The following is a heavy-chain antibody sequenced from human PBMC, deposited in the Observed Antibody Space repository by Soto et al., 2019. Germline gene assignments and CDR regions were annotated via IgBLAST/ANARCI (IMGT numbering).Heavy chain of an antibody. CDR2: ISGSGGST. Sequence: GGSLRLSCAASGFTFSSYAMSWVRQAPGKGLEWVSAISGSGGSTYYADSVKGRFTISRDNSKNTLYLQMNSLRAEDTAVYYGAKFPFGPAAGTWYYYGMDVWGQGTTVTVSS. CDR3: AKFPFGPAAGTWYYYGMDV. V-gene: IGHV3-23*01. CDR1: GFTFSSYA. D-gene: IGHD1-1*01. J-gene: IGHJ6*02.